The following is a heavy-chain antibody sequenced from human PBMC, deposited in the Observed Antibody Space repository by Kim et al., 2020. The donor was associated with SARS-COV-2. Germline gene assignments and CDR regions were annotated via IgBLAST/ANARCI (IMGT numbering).Heavy chain of an antibody. J-gene: IGHJ6*02. D-gene: IGHD2-2*02. Sequence: GGSLRLSCAASGFTFSSYAMSWVRQAPGKGLEWVSAISGSGGSTYYADSVKGRFTISRDNSKNTLYLQMNSLRAEDTAVYYCAKAEGYCSSTSCYTYYYYYGMDVWDQGTTVTVSS. CDR1: GFTFSSYA. CDR2: ISGSGGST. CDR3: AKAEGYCSSTSCYTYYYYYGMDV. V-gene: IGHV3-23*01.